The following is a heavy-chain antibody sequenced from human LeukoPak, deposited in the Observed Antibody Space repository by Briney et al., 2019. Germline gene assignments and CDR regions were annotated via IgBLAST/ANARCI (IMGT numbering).Heavy chain of an antibody. V-gene: IGHV3-7*01. D-gene: IGHD6-13*01. Sequence: GGSLRLSCAASGFTFSSYWMSWVRQAPGKGLEWVANLKQGGSEKYYVDSVKGRFTISRDNAKNSLYLQMNSLRAEDTAVYYCARDFRGVAAAEPYNWFDPWGQGTLATVSS. CDR3: ARDFRGVAAAEPYNWFDP. CDR2: LKQGGSEK. CDR1: GFTFSSYW. J-gene: IGHJ5*02.